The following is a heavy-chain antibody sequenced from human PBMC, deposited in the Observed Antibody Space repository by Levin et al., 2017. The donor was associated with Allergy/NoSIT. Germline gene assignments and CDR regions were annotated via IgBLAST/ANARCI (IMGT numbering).Heavy chain of an antibody. CDR2: INWNGGST. CDR1: GFTFDDYG. J-gene: IGHJ3*02. CDR3: ARGGMGSSSWFGAFDI. D-gene: IGHD6-13*01. Sequence: GGSLRLSCAASGFTFDDYGMSWVRQAPGKGLEWVSGINWNGGSTGYADSVKGRFTISRDNAKNSLYLQMNSLRAEDTALYHCARGGMGSSSWFGAFDIWGQGTMVTVSS. V-gene: IGHV3-20*01.